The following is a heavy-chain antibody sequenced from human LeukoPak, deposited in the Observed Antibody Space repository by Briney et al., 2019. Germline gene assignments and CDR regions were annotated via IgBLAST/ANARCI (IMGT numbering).Heavy chain of an antibody. J-gene: IGHJ3*02. CDR1: GGSISGWY. CDR3: ARDGRDCSSTSCYGGDAFDI. V-gene: IGHV4-4*08. Sequence: SETLSLTCTVSGGSISGWYWSWIRQPPGKGLEWIGYIYGSGYTNYNPSLKSRVTISVDTSKNQFSLKLSSVTAADTAVYYCARDGRDCSSTSCYGGDAFDIWGQGTMVTVS. CDR2: IYGSGYT. D-gene: IGHD2-2*01.